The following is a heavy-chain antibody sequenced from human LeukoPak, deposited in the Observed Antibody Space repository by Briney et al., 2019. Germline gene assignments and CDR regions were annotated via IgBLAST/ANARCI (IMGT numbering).Heavy chain of an antibody. Sequence: GESLKISCKGSGYSFTSYWIGWVRQMPGKGLEWMGIIYPGDFDTRYNPSFQGQVTFSVDRSINTACLHWSSLKTSDTAIYYCAGLKIVPTAVAHWGQGTLVSVSP. D-gene: IGHD2-2*01. V-gene: IGHV5-51*01. CDR1: GYSFTSYW. J-gene: IGHJ4*02. CDR3: AGLKIVPTAVAH. CDR2: IYPGDFDT.